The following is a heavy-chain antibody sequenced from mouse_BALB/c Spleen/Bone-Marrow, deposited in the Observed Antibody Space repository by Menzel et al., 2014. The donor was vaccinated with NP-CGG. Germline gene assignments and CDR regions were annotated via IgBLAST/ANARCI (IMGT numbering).Heavy chain of an antibody. Sequence: QVQLKESGAELVKPGASVKLSCKASGYTFTSYYMCWVKQRPGQGLEWIGEINPSNGGTNFNEKFKSKATLTVDKSSSTAYMSLSSLTPEDSAVYYCTRSRRAMDHWGQGTSVTVSS. J-gene: IGHJ4*01. CDR3: TRSRRAMDH. D-gene: IGHD2-12*01. CDR1: GYTFTSYY. V-gene: IGHV1S81*02. CDR2: INPSNGGT.